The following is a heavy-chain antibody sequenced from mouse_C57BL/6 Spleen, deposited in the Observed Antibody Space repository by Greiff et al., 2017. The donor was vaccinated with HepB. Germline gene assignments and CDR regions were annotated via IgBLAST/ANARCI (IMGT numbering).Heavy chain of an antibody. CDR1: GFSLTSYA. D-gene: IGHD3-1*01. J-gene: IGHJ4*01. Sequence: QVQLQQSGPGLVAPSQSLSITCTVSGFSLTSYAISWVRQPPGKGLEWLGVIWTGGGTNYNSALKSRLSISKDNSKSQVFLKMNSLQTDDTARYYCASPRDGARDYAMDYWGQGTSVTVSS. CDR2: IWTGGGT. V-gene: IGHV2-9-1*01. CDR3: ASPRDGARDYAMDY.